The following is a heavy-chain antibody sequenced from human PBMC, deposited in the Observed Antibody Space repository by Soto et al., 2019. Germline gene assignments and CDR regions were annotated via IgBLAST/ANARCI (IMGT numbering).Heavy chain of an antibody. Sequence: QVQLVESGGGVVQPGRSLRLSCAASRFTFTIYGMHWVRQAPGKGLEWVAVIWYDGSNKYYADSVKGGFTIARDNSKNTLQPQMNGMRAEDTAVYSCAREKMAKILPWVPAAFDIRGQGTMVTVPS. CDR3: AREKMAKILPWVPAAFDI. CDR1: RFTFTIYG. V-gene: IGHV3-33*01. CDR2: IWYDGSNK. D-gene: IGHD5-12*01. J-gene: IGHJ3*02.